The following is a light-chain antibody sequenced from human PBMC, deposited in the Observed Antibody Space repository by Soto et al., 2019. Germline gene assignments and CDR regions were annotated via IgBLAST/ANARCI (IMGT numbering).Light chain of an antibody. CDR3: QQYNNWLWT. CDR2: GAS. V-gene: IGKV3-15*01. J-gene: IGKJ1*01. Sequence: EIVLTQSPGTLSLSSGERATLSCRASQSVSSNYLACYQQKPGQAHRLLIYGASSRATGIPARFSGSGSGTEFTLTISSLQSEDFAVYYCQQYNNWLWTFGQGTKVDIK. CDR1: QSVSSN.